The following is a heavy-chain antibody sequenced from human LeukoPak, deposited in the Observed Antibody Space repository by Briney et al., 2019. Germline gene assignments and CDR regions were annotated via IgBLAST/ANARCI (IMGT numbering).Heavy chain of an antibody. CDR3: ARGETTGEYYFDY. CDR1: GGSFSGYY. J-gene: IGHJ4*02. CDR2: INHSGST. Sequence: SETLSLTCAVYGGSFSGYYWSWIRQPPGKGLEWIGEINHSGSTNYNPSLKSRVTISVDTSKNQFSLKLSSVTAADTAVYYCARGETTGEYYFDYWGQGTLVTVSS. D-gene: IGHD7-27*01. V-gene: IGHV4-34*01.